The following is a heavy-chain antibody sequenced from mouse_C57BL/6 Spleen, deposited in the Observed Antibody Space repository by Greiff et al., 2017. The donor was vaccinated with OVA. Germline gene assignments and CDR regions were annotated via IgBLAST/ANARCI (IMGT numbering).Heavy chain of an antibody. D-gene: IGHD2-5*01. V-gene: IGHV1-82*01. CDR3: ARKGDSNSFAY. CDR2: IYPGDGAT. J-gene: IGHJ3*01. Sequence: VQLQQSGPELVKPGASVKISCKASGYAFSSSWMNWVKQRPGKGLEWIGRIYPGDGATNYNGKFKGKATLTADKSSSTAYMQLSSLTSEDSAVYFCARKGDSNSFAYWGQGTLVTVSA. CDR1: GYAFSSSW.